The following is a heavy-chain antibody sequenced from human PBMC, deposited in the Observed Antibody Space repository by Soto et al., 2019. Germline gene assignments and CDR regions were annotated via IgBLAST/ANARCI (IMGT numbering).Heavy chain of an antibody. J-gene: IGHJ6*03. V-gene: IGHV4-34*01. CDR3: ERGGKYYYYYYMDV. CDR2: IEHSGST. CDR1: GGSFSGYY. Sequence: QVQLQQWGAGLLKPSETLSLTCAVYGGSFSGYYWSGIRQTPGKGLEWIGEIEHSGSTNHNPSLKIRVTISVDTPKNQFSLKLSSVTAADTAVYYCERGGKYYYYYYMDVWGKGTTVTVSS.